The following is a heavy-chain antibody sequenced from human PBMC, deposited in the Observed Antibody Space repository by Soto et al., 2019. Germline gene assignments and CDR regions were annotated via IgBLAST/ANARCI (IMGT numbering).Heavy chain of an antibody. J-gene: IGHJ3*02. Sequence: VQLQESGPGLVKPSETLSLTCSVSGGSISSGGYYWSWIRQHPGKGLEWIGDVHYSGSTYYSPSLKRRVTLSIDTSKNHFSLKLSSVTAADTAVYYCARDYDFIQGAFDIWGQGTMVIVSS. CDR3: ARDYDFIQGAFDI. CDR1: GGSISSGGYY. CDR2: VHYSGST. V-gene: IGHV4-31*03. D-gene: IGHD3-16*01.